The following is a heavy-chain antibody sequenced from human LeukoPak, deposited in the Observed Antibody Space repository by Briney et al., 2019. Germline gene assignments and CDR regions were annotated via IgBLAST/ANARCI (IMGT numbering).Heavy chain of an antibody. CDR2: IVGGGGST. D-gene: IGHD3-16*01. J-gene: IGHJ4*02. CDR1: GFSFSTYA. V-gene: IGHV3-23*01. CDR3: AKDLGRDY. Sequence: PGGSLRLPCEASGFSFSTYAMSWVRQAPGKGLEWVSGIVGGGGSTYYADSVKGRFTISRDNSKNMLYLQMNSLRAEDTAVYYCAKDLGRDYWGQGTLVTVSS.